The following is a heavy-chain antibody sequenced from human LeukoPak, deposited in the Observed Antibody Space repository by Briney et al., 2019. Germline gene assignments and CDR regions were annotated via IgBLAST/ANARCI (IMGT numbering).Heavy chain of an antibody. CDR2: ISAYNGNT. CDR1: GGTFSSYA. V-gene: IGHV1-18*01. D-gene: IGHD3-10*01. CDR3: ARDPSGGSDYFDY. J-gene: IGHJ4*02. Sequence: GASVKVSCRASGGTFSSYAISWVRQAPGQGLEWMGWISAYNGNTNYAQKLQGRVPMTTDTSTSTTYMELRSLRSDDTAVYYCARDPSGGSDYFDYWGQGTLVTVSS.